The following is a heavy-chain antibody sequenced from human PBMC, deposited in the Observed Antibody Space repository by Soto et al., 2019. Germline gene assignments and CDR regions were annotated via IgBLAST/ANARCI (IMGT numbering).Heavy chain of an antibody. Sequence: GGSLRLSCAASGFTFSSYWMHWVRQAPGKGLVWVSRINSDGSSTSYADSVKGRFTISRDNAKNTLYLQMNSLRAEDTAVYYCARDQNYEVWYYGMDVWGQGTTVTVSS. CDR3: ARDQNYEVWYYGMDV. V-gene: IGHV3-74*01. J-gene: IGHJ6*02. CDR1: GFTFSSYW. CDR2: INSDGSST. D-gene: IGHD1-7*01.